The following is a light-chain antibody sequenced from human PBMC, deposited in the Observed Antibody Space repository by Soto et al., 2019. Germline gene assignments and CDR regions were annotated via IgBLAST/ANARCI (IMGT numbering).Light chain of an antibody. Sequence: DIQMTQSPSSLSASVGDRVTITCRASQIISSYLNWYQQKPGKAPKLLIYAASSLQSGVPSRFSGSGSGTDLTLTISSLQPEDFATYYCQPSYSTPITFGQGTRLEIK. CDR2: AAS. CDR1: QIISSY. J-gene: IGKJ5*01. CDR3: QPSYSTPIT. V-gene: IGKV1-39*01.